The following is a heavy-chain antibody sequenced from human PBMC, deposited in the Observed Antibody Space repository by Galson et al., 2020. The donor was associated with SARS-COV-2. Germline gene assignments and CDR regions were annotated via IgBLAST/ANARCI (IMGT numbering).Heavy chain of an antibody. Sequence: ASVKVSCKASGYTFNNYALNWVRQAPGQGLEWMAWINTNTGNPTYAQGFTGRFVFSLDTSISTAYLQISSLKAEDTAVYYCARGAGAWFGELLNYWGQGTLDTVST. D-gene: IGHD3-10*01. V-gene: IGHV7-4-1*02. CDR3: ARGAGAWFGELLNY. CDR1: GYTFNNYA. CDR2: INTNTGNP. J-gene: IGHJ4*02.